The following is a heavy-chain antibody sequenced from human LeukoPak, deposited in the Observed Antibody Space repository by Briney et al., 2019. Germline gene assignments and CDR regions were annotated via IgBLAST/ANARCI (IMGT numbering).Heavy chain of an antibody. CDR3: AKDLRKDGIWDIDY. V-gene: IGHV3-23*01. CDR1: GFTFSTYT. Sequence: GGSLRLSCAASGFTFSTYTMNWVRQAPGKGLEWVSGIYGSGGASFYADSVKGRFTISRDNSQNTVFLQMDSLRDEDTAQYYCAKDLRKDGIWDIDYWGQGTLVTVSS. D-gene: IGHD1-20*01. CDR2: IYGSGGAS. J-gene: IGHJ4*02.